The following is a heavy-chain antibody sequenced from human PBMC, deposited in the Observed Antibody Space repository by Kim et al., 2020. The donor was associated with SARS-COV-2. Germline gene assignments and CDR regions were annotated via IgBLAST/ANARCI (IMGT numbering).Heavy chain of an antibody. CDR1: GGSISSSSYY. Sequence: SETLSLTCTVSGGSISSSSYYWGWIRQPPGKGLEWIGSIYYSGSTYYNPSLKSRVTISVDTSKNQFSLKLSSVTAADTAVYYCAVKEVGATNHFDYWGQGTLVTVSS. D-gene: IGHD1-26*01. CDR2: IYYSGST. J-gene: IGHJ4*02. V-gene: IGHV4-39*07. CDR3: AVKEVGATNHFDY.